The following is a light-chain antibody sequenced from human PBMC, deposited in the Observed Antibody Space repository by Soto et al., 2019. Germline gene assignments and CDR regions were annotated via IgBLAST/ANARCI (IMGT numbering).Light chain of an antibody. CDR3: SSYTSSNSVI. V-gene: IGLV2-14*01. CDR2: EVS. J-gene: IGLJ2*01. CDR1: SSDIGTYDY. Sequence: QSVLTQPASVSGSPGQSITITCSGTSSDIGTYDYISWYQQYPGKAPQLMIYEVSNRPPGVSNRFSGSKSGNTASLTVSGLQADDEAYYHCSSYTSSNSVIFGGGTKLTVL.